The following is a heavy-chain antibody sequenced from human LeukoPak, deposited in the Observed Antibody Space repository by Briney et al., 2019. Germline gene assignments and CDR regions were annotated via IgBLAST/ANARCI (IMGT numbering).Heavy chain of an antibody. Sequence: EASVKVSCKASGYTFTGYYMHWVRQAPGQGLEWMGIINPNGGSTTYAQKFQGRVTMTRDTSTSTVYMELSSLRSEDTAMYYCARELGNITMIVVVMNPFDYWGQGTLVTVSS. J-gene: IGHJ4*02. D-gene: IGHD3-22*01. V-gene: IGHV1-46*01. CDR1: GYTFTGYY. CDR3: ARELGNITMIVVVMNPFDY. CDR2: INPNGGST.